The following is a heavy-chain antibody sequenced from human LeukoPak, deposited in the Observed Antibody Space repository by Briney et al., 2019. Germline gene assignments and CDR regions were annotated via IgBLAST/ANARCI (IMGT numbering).Heavy chain of an antibody. J-gene: IGHJ4*02. CDR3: ARGSAGVAATRESQNDY. CDR1: GFTFSTYS. Sequence: PGGPLRLSCAASGFTFSTYSMNWVRQAPGKGLEWVSYISSSSSNTYYADSVKGRFTISRDNAKNSLYLQMNSLRAEDTAVYYCARGSAGVAATRESQNDYWGQGTLVTVSS. D-gene: IGHD2-15*01. V-gene: IGHV3-48*01. CDR2: ISSSSSNT.